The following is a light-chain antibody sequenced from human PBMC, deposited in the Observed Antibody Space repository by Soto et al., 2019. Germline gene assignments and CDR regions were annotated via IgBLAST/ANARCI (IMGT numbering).Light chain of an antibody. V-gene: IGKV1-5*03. CDR2: KAS. CDR1: QTISSW. Sequence: DVRMTHSPSTLSGSVGDRVTITCRASQTISSWLAWYQQKPGKAPKLLIYKASTLKSGVPSRFSGSGSGTEFTLTIGSLQPDDFATYYCHQYNSYSWTFGQGTKVDIK. J-gene: IGKJ1*01. CDR3: HQYNSYSWT.